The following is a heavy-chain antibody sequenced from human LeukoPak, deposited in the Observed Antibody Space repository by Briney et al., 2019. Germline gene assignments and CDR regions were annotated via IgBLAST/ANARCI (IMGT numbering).Heavy chain of an antibody. J-gene: IGHJ6*03. D-gene: IGHD3-10*02. CDR2: IIPIFGTA. CDR3: ARGSLVRGVIITPGYYYYMDV. V-gene: IGHV1-69*01. Sequence: SVKVSCKASGGTFSSYAISWVRQAPGQGLEWMGGIIPIFGTANYAQKFQGRVTITADESTSTAYMELSSLRSEDTAVYYCARGSLVRGVIITPGYYYYMDVWGKGTTVTVSS. CDR1: GGTFSSYA.